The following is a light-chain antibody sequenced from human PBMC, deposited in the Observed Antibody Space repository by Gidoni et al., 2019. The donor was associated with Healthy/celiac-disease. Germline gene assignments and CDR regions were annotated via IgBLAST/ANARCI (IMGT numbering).Light chain of an antibody. CDR1: KSVLYSSNNKNY. J-gene: IGKJ1*01. CDR3: QQYYSTPPT. V-gene: IGKV4-1*01. Sequence: IVLTPSPASLPVSLGERATINCKSSKSVLYSSNNKNYLAWYQQKPGQPPKLLIYWASTRESGVPDRFSGSGSGTDFTLTISSLQAEDVAVYYCQQYYSTPPTFGQGTKVEIK. CDR2: WAS.